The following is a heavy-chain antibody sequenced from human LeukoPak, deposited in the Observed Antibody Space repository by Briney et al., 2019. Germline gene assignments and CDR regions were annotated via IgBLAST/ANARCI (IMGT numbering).Heavy chain of an antibody. V-gene: IGHV3-30*02. CDR1: GFTFSSYG. D-gene: IGHD2-15*01. CDR3: AREPLRCSGGSCYHSGDAFDI. CDR2: IRYDGSNK. J-gene: IGHJ3*02. Sequence: GGSLRLSCAASGFTFSSYGMHWVRQAPGKGLEWVTFIRYDGSNKYYADSVKGRFTISRDNSKSTLYLQMNGLRAEDTAVYYCAREPLRCSGGSCYHSGDAFDIWGQGTMVTVSS.